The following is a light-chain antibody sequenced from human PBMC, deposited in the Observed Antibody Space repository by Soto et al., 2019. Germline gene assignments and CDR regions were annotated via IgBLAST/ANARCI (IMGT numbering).Light chain of an antibody. CDR3: QQYNKWPLT. Sequence: DIVMTQSPATLSVSPGERATLSCRASQSVSSNLAWYQQKPGQAPRLLIYGASTRATGIPARLSGSGSGTDFTLTISSLQSEDFAVYYCQQYNKWPLTFGGRTKVDIK. CDR2: GAS. CDR1: QSVSSN. J-gene: IGKJ4*01. V-gene: IGKV3-15*01.